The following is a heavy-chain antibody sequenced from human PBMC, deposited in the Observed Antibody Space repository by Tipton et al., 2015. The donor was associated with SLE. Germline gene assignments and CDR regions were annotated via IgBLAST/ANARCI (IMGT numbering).Heavy chain of an antibody. J-gene: IGHJ3*02. CDR3: ARDSDYDFWRGHLDAFDM. D-gene: IGHD3-3*01. CDR1: GFTVSTNY. CDR2: IYSGGST. V-gene: IGHV3-53*04. Sequence: VQLVQSGGGVVQPGRSLGLSCAASGFTVSTNYMSWVRQAPGKGLEWVSVIYSGGSTSYADFVRGRFTISRDSLKNTVYLQMNSLRAEDTAMYFCARDSDYDFWRGHLDAFDMWGQGTMVTVSS.